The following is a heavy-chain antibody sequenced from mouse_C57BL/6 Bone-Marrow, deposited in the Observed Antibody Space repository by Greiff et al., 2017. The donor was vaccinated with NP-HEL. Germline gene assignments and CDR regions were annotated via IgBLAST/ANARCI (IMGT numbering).Heavy chain of an antibody. CDR1: GYTFTSYW. CDR3: ARTRLGNAMDY. D-gene: IGHD3-3*01. Sequence: QVQLQQPGAELVKPGASVELSCKASGYTFTSYWMHWVKQRPGQGLEWIGMIHPNSGSTNYNEKFKSKATLTVDKSSSTVYMQLSSLTSEDSAVYYCARTRLGNAMDYWGQGTSVTVSS. V-gene: IGHV1-64*01. CDR2: IHPNSGST. J-gene: IGHJ4*01.